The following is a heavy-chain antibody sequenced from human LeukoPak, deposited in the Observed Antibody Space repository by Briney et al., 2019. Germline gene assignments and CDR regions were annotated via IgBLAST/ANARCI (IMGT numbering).Heavy chain of an antibody. J-gene: IGHJ3*02. CDR2: IIPIFGTA. CDR3: ARGVRAQMEWSHGAFDI. Sequence: GASVKVSCKASGYTFTSYYMHWVRQAPGQGLEWMGGIIPIFGTANYAQKFQGRVTITADESTSTAYMELSSLRSEDTAVYYCARGVRAQMEWSHGAFDIWGQGTMVTVSS. D-gene: IGHD3-3*01. V-gene: IGHV1-69*13. CDR1: GYTFTSYY.